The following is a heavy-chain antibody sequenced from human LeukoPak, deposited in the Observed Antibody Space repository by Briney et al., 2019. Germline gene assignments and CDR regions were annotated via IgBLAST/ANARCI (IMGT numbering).Heavy chain of an antibody. Sequence: SETLSLTCAVSGYSISSGYYWGWTRQPPGKGLEWIGSLYDSGSSYYNPSLKSRVTISVDTSKNQFSLKLSSVTAADTAVYYCAARGDSYYYGSGSYLKPYYYYYIDVWGKGTTVTVSS. J-gene: IGHJ6*03. CDR2: LYDSGSS. CDR1: GYSISSGYY. D-gene: IGHD3-10*01. V-gene: IGHV4-38-2*01. CDR3: AARGDSYYYGSGSYLKPYYYYYIDV.